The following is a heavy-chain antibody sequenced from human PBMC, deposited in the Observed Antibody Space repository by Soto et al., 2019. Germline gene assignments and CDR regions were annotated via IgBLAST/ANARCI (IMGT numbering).Heavy chain of an antibody. Sequence: GSLRLSCAASEFTFSNYAMSWVRQAPGKGLEWDSSISDNGGTTYYADSVKGRFTISRDNSKNTLYLQMSSLRAEDTAVYYCAKEPQQLIVYFHYSGQATQVTLSS. CDR2: ISDNGGTT. D-gene: IGHD6-13*01. CDR1: EFTFSNYA. J-gene: IGHJ4*02. CDR3: AKEPQQLIVYFHY. V-gene: IGHV3-23*01.